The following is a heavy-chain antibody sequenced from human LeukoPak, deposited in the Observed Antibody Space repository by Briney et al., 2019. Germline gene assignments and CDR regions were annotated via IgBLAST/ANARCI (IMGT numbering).Heavy chain of an antibody. Sequence: GASVKVSCKVSGYTLTELSIHWVRLAPGKGLAWMGGFDSEDGETIYAQKFQGRVRMTEDTSTDTANMELSSLRSEDTAVYYCATGGTYYYSNTSYHTFDYWGQGTLLTVSS. J-gene: IGHJ4*02. CDR1: GYTLTELS. D-gene: IGHD3-10*01. CDR2: FDSEDGET. V-gene: IGHV1-24*01. CDR3: ATGGTYYYSNTSYHTFDY.